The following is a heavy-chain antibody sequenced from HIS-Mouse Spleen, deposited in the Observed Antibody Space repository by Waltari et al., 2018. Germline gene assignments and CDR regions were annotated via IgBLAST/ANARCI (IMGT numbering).Heavy chain of an antibody. V-gene: IGHV3-30-3*01. CDR2: ISYDGSNK. D-gene: IGHD5-18*01. J-gene: IGHJ3*02. Sequence: QVQLVESGGGVVQPGRALRPSCAASGFTFSSYAMHWVRQAPGKGLEWVAVISYDGSNKYYADSVKGRFTISRDNSKNTLYLQMNSLRAEDTAVYYCARDRGGYSYDAFDIWGQGTMV. CDR1: GFTFSSYA. CDR3: ARDRGGYSYDAFDI.